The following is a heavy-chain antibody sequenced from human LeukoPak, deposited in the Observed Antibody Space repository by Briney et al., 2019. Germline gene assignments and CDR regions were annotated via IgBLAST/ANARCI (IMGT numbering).Heavy chain of an antibody. V-gene: IGHV3-21*01. J-gene: IGHJ4*02. CDR1: GFTFSSYS. D-gene: IGHD1-26*01. CDR3: ARDLNSGRQVWRGFDY. CDR2: ISSSSSYI. Sequence: KPGGSLRLSCAASGFTFSSYSMNWVRQAPGKGLEWVSSISSSSSYIYYADSVKGRFTISRDNAKNTLFLQMHSLSSEDTAIYYCARDLNSGRQVWRGFDYWGQGTLVTVSS.